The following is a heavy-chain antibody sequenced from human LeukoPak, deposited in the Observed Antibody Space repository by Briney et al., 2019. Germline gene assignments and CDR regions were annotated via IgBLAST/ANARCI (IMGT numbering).Heavy chain of an antibody. Sequence: GSLRLSCAASGFTFSSYGMHWVRQAPGKGLEWVAVISYDGSNKYYADSVKGRFTISRDNSKNTLYLQMNSLRAEDTAVYYCAKDFWQLASWGQGTLVTVAS. CDR1: GFTFSSYG. V-gene: IGHV3-30*18. CDR3: AKDFWQLAS. D-gene: IGHD2/OR15-2a*01. J-gene: IGHJ5*01. CDR2: ISYDGSNK.